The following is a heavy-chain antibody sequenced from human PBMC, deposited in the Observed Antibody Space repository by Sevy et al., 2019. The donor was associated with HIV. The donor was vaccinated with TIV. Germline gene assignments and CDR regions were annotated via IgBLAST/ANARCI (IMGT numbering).Heavy chain of an antibody. D-gene: IGHD3-3*01. CDR2: ISYDGSNN. Sequence: GGSLRLSCAASGFTFSNYDIHWVRQAPGKGLEWVAVISYDGSNNYYADSVKGRFTISRDNYKNTLYLQMNSLRAEDTAVYYCAKVGGTYYDFWSGYGYFDYWGQGTLVTVSS. J-gene: IGHJ4*02. CDR1: GFTFSNYD. CDR3: AKVGGTYYDFWSGYGYFDY. V-gene: IGHV3-30*18.